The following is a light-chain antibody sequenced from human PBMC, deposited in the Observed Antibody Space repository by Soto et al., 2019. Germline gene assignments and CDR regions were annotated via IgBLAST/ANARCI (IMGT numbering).Light chain of an antibody. CDR3: QHYNSYSEA. V-gene: IGKV1-5*03. CDR2: KAS. CDR1: QSINIW. J-gene: IGKJ1*01. Sequence: DIQMTQSPSTLSASVGDRVAITCRASQSINIWLAWYQQKAGKAPKLLIYKASTLKSGVPSRFSGSGSGTEFTLTISSLQPDDFATYYCQHYNSYSEAFGQGTKVDI.